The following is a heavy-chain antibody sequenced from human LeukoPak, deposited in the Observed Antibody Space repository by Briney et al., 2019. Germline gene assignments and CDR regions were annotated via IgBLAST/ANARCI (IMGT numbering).Heavy chain of an antibody. V-gene: IGHV4-59*01. Sequence: PSETLSLTCTVSGGSISSYYWSWIRQPPGKGLEWIGYIYYSGSTNYNPSLKSRVTISVDTSKNQFSLKLSSVTAADTAVYYCARARGYYDSSGYYRDEYYFDCWGQGTLVTVSS. CDR3: ARARGYYDSSGYYRDEYYFDC. J-gene: IGHJ4*02. D-gene: IGHD3-22*01. CDR1: GGSISSYY. CDR2: IYYSGST.